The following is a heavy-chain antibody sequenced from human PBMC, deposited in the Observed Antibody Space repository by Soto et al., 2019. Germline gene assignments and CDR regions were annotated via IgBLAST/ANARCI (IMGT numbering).Heavy chain of an antibody. CDR1: GFTFNRHA. CDR2: LSDSGGSI. J-gene: IGHJ4*02. CDR3: AKVSSAWYAGFFDL. Sequence: EVQLLESGGGLVQPGGSLRLSCTASGFTFNRHAMTWVRQAPGKGLEWVSGLSDSGGSIYYADSVKGRFTISRDNSMTTLYLQMTTLRAEDTAVYYCAKVSSAWYAGFFDLWGQGTLVTVSS. V-gene: IGHV3-23*01. D-gene: IGHD2-8*01.